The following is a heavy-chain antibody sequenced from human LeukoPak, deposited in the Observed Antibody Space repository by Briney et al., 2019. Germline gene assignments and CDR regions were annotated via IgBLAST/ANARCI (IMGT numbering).Heavy chain of an antibody. Sequence: PSETLSLTCAVYGGSFSGYYWSWVRQPPGKGLEWIGEINHSGSTNYNPSLKSRVAISVDTSKNQFSLKLSSVTAADTAVYYCARRYYYDSSYDFQHWGQGTLVTVSS. CDR1: GGSFSGYY. D-gene: IGHD3-22*01. CDR2: INHSGST. J-gene: IGHJ1*01. CDR3: ARRYYYDSSYDFQH. V-gene: IGHV4-34*01.